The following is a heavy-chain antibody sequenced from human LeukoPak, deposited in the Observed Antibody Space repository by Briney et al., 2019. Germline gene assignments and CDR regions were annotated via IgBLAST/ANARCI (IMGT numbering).Heavy chain of an antibody. CDR1: GFTFSSYE. Sequence: QPGGSLRLSCAASGFTFSSYEMNWVRQAPGKGLEWVSAISGSGGSTYYADSVKGRFTISRDNSKNTLYLQMNSLRAEDTAVYYCAKDQAHPYYGSGSGWFDPWGQGTLVTVSS. D-gene: IGHD3-10*01. CDR3: AKDQAHPYYGSGSGWFDP. V-gene: IGHV3-23*01. CDR2: ISGSGGST. J-gene: IGHJ5*02.